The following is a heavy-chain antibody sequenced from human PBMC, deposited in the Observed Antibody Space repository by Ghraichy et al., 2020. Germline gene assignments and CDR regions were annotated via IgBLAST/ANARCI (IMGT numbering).Heavy chain of an antibody. J-gene: IGHJ4*02. CDR1: GGSVSSGSYY. Sequence: SETLSLTCTVSGGSVSSGSYYWSWIRQPPGKGLEWIGYIYYSGSTNYNPSLKSRVTISVDTSKNQFSLKLSSVTAADTAVYYCARANVVVVTEFDYWGQGTLVTVSS. V-gene: IGHV4-61*01. CDR2: IYYSGST. CDR3: ARANVVVVTEFDY. D-gene: IGHD3-22*01.